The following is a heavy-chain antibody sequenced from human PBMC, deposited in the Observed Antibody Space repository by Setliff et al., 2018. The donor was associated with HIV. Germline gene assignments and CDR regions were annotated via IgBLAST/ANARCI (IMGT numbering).Heavy chain of an antibody. D-gene: IGHD1-1*01. J-gene: IGHJ3*02. CDR2: IIPIFGTA. CDR1: GGTLSSYA. CDR3: ARFWEPQGHDAFDI. Sequence: SVKVSCKASGGTLSSYAISWVRQAPGQGLEWMGGIIPIFGTANYAQKFQGRVTITTDESTSTAYMELSSLRSEDTAVYYCARFWEPQGHDAFDIWGQGTIVTVSS. V-gene: IGHV1-69*05.